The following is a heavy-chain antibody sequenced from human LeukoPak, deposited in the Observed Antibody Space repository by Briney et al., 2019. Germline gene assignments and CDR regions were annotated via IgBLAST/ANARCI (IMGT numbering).Heavy chain of an antibody. CDR3: ARFMITFGGVIAYADAFDI. Sequence: PSQTLSLTCTVSGGSISSGSYYWSWIRQPAGKGLEWIGRIYTSGSTNYNPSLKSRVTISVDTSKNQFSLKLSSVTAADTAVYYCARFMITFGGVIAYADAFDIWGQGTMVTVSS. J-gene: IGHJ3*02. CDR1: GGSISSGSYY. CDR2: IYTSGST. D-gene: IGHD3-16*02. V-gene: IGHV4-61*02.